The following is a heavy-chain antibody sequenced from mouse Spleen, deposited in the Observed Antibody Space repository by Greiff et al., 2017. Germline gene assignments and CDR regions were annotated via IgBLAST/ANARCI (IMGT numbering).Heavy chain of an antibody. J-gene: IGHJ2*01. CDR3: ARHRGGFMVPYYFDY. Sequence: EVKVVESGGGLVQPGESLKLSCESNEYEFPSHDMSWVRKTPEKRLELVAAINSDGGSTYYPDTMERRFIISRDNTKKTLYLQMSSLRSEDTALYYCARHRGGFMVPYYFDYWGQGTTLTVSS. CDR2: INSDGGST. CDR1: EYEFPSHD. D-gene: IGHD2-2*01. V-gene: IGHV5-2*01.